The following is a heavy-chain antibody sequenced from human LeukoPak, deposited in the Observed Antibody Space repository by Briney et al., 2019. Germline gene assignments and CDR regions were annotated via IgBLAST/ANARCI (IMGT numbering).Heavy chain of an antibody. J-gene: IGHJ4*02. V-gene: IGHV3-23*01. CDR3: AKDHYWQQLADFDY. CDR1: GFTFRNYA. D-gene: IGHD6-13*01. Sequence: GGSLRLSCAASGFTFRNYAMSWVRQAPGKGLEWVSAISGSGGSTYYADSVKGRFTISRDNSKNTLYLQMNSLRAEDTAVYYCAKDHYWQQLADFDYWGQGTLVTVSS. CDR2: ISGSGGST.